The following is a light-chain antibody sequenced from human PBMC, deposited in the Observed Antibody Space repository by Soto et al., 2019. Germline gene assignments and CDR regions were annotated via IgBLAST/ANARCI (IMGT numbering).Light chain of an antibody. V-gene: IGKV4-1*01. CDR3: QQYYSTPWT. J-gene: IGKJ1*01. CDR1: QSFLYSPDSENY. Sequence: DIVMTQSPESLAVSLGERATINCKSSQSFLYSPDSENYLAWYQQKARQPPRLLIYWSSTRESGVPDRFSGSGSGTDFTLTISSLQAEDVAVYYCQQYYSTPWTFGQGTKVDI. CDR2: WSS.